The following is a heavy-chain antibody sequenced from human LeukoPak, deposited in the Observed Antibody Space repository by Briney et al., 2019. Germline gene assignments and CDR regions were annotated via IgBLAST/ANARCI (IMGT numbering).Heavy chain of an antibody. CDR1: GGSISSSSYY. J-gene: IGHJ4*02. CDR2: IYYSGST. D-gene: IGHD3-22*01. CDR3: ARELQDYDSSGYYFDY. Sequence: SETLSLTCTVSGGSISSSSYYWGWIRQPPGKGLEWIGSIYYSGSTYYNPSLKSRVTISVDTSKNQFSLKLSSVTAADTAVYYCARELQDYDSSGYYFDYWGQGTLVTVSS. V-gene: IGHV4-39*07.